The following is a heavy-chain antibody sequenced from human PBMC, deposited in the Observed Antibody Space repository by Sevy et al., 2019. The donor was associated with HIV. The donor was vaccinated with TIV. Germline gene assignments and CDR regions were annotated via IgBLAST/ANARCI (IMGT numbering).Heavy chain of an antibody. V-gene: IGHV3-30-3*01. Sequence: GGSLRLSCAASGFTFSSYAMHWVRQAPGKGLEWVAVISYDGSNKYYADSVKGRFTISRDNSKNTLYLQMNSLRAEDTAVYYCARGGNFSPAYISSWYLSAFDIWGQGTMVTVSS. CDR1: GFTFSSYA. CDR2: ISYDGSNK. J-gene: IGHJ3*02. D-gene: IGHD6-13*01. CDR3: ARGGNFSPAYISSWYLSAFDI.